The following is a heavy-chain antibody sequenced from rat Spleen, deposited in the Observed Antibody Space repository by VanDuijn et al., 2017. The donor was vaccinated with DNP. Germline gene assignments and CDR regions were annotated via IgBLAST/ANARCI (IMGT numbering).Heavy chain of an antibody. D-gene: IGHD4-3*01. J-gene: IGHJ2*01. CDR1: RFSFSDYN. CDR2: ISHDGSST. V-gene: IGHV5-7*01. CDR3: VRWNSGHFDY. Sequence: EVQLVKSGGGLVQPGRSLKLSCAASRFSFSDYNMAWVRQAPKKGLEWVATISHDGSSTNYRDSVKGRFTISRDNAKSTLYLQMDSLRSEDTATYYCVRWNSGHFDYWGQGVMVTVSS.